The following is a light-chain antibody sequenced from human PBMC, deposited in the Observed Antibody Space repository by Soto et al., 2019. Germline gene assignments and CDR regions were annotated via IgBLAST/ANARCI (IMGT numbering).Light chain of an antibody. CDR3: SSYAGSNHLV. J-gene: IGLJ3*02. CDR1: SSDVGGYNY. Sequence: QSALTQPPSASGSPGQSVTISCTGTSSDVGGYNYVSWYQQHPGKAPKLMIYEVSKRPSGVADRFSGSKSGNTASLTVSGLQAEDEADYYCSSYAGSNHLVFGGGTTLTVL. V-gene: IGLV2-8*01. CDR2: EVS.